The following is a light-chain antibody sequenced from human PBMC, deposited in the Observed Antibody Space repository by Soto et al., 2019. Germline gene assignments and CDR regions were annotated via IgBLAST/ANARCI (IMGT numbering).Light chain of an antibody. CDR3: QQRSNWPRT. Sequence: EIVLTQSPGTLSLSPGERATLSCRASQSVSSNYLAWFQQKPGQAPRLLIYAASSRATGIPDRFSGSGSGTDFTLTISRLEPEDLAVYFCQQRSNWPRTFGQGTKVEIK. CDR1: QSVSSNY. V-gene: IGKV3D-20*02. J-gene: IGKJ1*01. CDR2: AAS.